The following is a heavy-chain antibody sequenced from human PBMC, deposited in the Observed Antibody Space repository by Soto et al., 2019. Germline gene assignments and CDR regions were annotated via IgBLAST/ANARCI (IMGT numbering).Heavy chain of an antibody. CDR1: GGTFSSYT. CDR3: ARDYKMDTGYYYYYMDV. D-gene: IGHD1-1*01. CDR2: IIPILGIA. V-gene: IGHV1-69*08. J-gene: IGHJ6*03. Sequence: QVQLVQSGAEVKKPGSSVKVSCKASGGTFSSYTISWVRQAPGQGLEWMGRIIPILGIANYAQKFQGRVTITADKSTSTAYMELSSLSSEDTAVYYCARDYKMDTGYYYYYMDVWGKGTTVTVSS.